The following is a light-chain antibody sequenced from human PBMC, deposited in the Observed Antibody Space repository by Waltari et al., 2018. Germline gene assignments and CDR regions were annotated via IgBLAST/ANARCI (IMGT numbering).Light chain of an antibody. CDR3: HQVNSYPLT. CDR1: QGSSSY. CDR2: AAS. Sequence: DIQLTQSPSFLSASVGDRVTITCRASQGSSSYLTWFQQKPGKAPKLPIYAASTLQSGVPSRFSGSGSGTEFTLTISSLQPEDFATYYCHQVNSYPLTFGGGTKVEIK. V-gene: IGKV1-9*01. J-gene: IGKJ4*01.